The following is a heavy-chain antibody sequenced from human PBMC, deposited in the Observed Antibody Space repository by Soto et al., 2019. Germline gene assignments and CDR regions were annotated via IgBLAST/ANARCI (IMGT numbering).Heavy chain of an antibody. V-gene: IGHV3-30*18. CDR2: ISYDGSNK. Sequence: QVQLVESGGGVVQPGRSLRLSCAASGFTFSSYGMHWVRQAPGKGLEWVAVISYDGSNKYYADSVKGRFTISRDNSKNTLYLQMNSLRAEDTAVYYCAKDTKGDFGDYYYGMDVWGQGTTVTVSS. CDR3: AKDTKGDFGDYYYGMDV. J-gene: IGHJ6*02. D-gene: IGHD3-16*01. CDR1: GFTFSSYG.